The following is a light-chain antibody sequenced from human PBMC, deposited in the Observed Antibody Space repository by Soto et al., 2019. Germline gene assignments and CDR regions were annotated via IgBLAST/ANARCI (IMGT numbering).Light chain of an antibody. CDR3: SSYTNINTRVCV. CDR1: SGDIGSYNR. J-gene: IGLJ1*01. Sequence: SALTQPASVSGSPGQSITISCTGTSGDIGSYNRVSWYQQHPGKAPKLIIYEVTDRPSGVSNRFSGSKSGNTASLTISGLQAEDEAEYYCSSYTNINTRVCVLGNGTKVT. CDR2: EVT. V-gene: IGLV2-14*01.